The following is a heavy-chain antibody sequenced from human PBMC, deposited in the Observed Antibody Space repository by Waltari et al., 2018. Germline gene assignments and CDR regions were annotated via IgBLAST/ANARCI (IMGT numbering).Heavy chain of an antibody. J-gene: IGHJ6*02. D-gene: IGHD3-10*01. CDR2: IIPIFGTA. CDR3: ARGNYYGSGSYYYYYGMDV. V-gene: IGHV1-69*05. CDR1: GGTFSSYA. Sequence: SCKASGGTFSSYAISWVRQAPGQGLEWMGGIIPIFGTANYAQKFQGRVTITTDESTSTAYMELSSLRSEDTAVYYCARGNYYGSGSYYYYYGMDVWGQGTTVTVSS.